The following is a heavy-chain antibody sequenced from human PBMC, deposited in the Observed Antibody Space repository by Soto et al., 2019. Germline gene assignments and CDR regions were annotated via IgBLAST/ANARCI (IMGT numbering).Heavy chain of an antibody. CDR2: ISHDGGNK. Sequence: GGSLRLSCAASGFTFSSYGMHWVRQAPGKGLEWVALISHDGGNKYYADSVKGRFTISRDNSKKTLYLQMNSLRTEDTAEYYCAKGGWLLRREGGMDVWGQGTTVTVSS. V-gene: IGHV3-30*18. D-gene: IGHD2-15*01. CDR1: GFTFSSYG. CDR3: AKGGWLLRREGGMDV. J-gene: IGHJ6*02.